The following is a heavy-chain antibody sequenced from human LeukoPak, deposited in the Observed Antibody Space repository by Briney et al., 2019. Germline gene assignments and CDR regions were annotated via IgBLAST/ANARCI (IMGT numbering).Heavy chain of an antibody. D-gene: IGHD3-22*01. CDR1: GFTVSSNY. J-gene: IGHJ4*02. CDR3: ARDLYYYDSSGYFDY. CDR2: IYSGGST. Sequence: GGSLRLSCAASGFTVSSNYMSWVRQAPGKGLEWVSVIYSGGSTYYADSVKGRFTISRDNSKNTLYLQMNSLRAEDTAVYYCARDLYYYDSSGYFDYWGQGTLVTVFS. V-gene: IGHV3-66*01.